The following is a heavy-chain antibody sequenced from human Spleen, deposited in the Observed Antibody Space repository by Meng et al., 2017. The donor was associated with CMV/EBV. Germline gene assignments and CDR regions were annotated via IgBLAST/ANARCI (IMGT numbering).Heavy chain of an antibody. D-gene: IGHD1-26*01. CDR1: GFTFSTYG. CDR3: AKDRAGSYALDWYFDL. V-gene: IGHV3-30*02. J-gene: IGHJ2*01. CDR2: IGYDGHTI. Sequence: GESLKISCAASGFTFSTYGMHWVRQAPGRGLEWVAFIGYDGHTIYYGDSAKGRFTISRDNSENTLSLQMNGRRGDDTVVYHCAKDRAGSYALDWYFDLWGRGTLVTVSS.